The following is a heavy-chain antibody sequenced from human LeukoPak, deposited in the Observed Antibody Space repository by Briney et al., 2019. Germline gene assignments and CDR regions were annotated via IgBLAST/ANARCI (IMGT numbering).Heavy chain of an antibody. V-gene: IGHV3-23*01. Sequence: GGSLRLSCAASGFTFDDYGMSWVRQAPGKGLEWVSTVSGNGGSTYYADSVKGRFTVSRDNSKNTLYLQMNSLRAEDTAVYYCAEHGSGSDYSSFDYWGQGTLVTVSS. CDR1: GFTFDDYG. D-gene: IGHD4-17*01. J-gene: IGHJ4*02. CDR3: AEHGSGSDYSSFDY. CDR2: VSGNGGST.